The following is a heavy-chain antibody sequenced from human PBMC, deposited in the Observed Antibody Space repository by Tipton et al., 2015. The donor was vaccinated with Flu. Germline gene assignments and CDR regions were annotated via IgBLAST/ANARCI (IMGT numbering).Heavy chain of an antibody. CDR3: VRARWLQSIGDD. D-gene: IGHD5-24*01. Sequence: VQLVQSGAEVKKPGESLKISCKASGYSFINYWSGWVRQVPGKGLEWVGIIYPGDPDTRYSPSFQGQVTISADKSISTAYLQWSSLKASDTAIYYCVRARWLQSIGDDWGQGALVTVSS. J-gene: IGHJ4*02. V-gene: IGHV5-51*03. CDR2: IYPGDPDT. CDR1: GYSFINYW.